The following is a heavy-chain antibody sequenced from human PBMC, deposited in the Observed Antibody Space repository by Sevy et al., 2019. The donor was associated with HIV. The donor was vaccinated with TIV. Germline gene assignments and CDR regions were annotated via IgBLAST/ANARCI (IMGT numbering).Heavy chain of an antibody. V-gene: IGHV3-23*01. CDR2: ISGSGHST. CDR3: AIEGNFWSGRDAFDI. Sequence: GGSLRLSCAASGFIFSSFAMSWVRQAPGKGLEWVSAISGSGHSTYNTDSVKGRFTISRDISKNTLYLQMNSLIAEDTAVYYCAIEGNFWSGRDAFDIWGQGTTVTVSS. J-gene: IGHJ3*02. D-gene: IGHD3-3*01. CDR1: GFIFSSFA.